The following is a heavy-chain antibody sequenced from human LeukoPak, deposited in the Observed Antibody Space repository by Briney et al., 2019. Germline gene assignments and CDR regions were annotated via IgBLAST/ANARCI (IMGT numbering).Heavy chain of an antibody. D-gene: IGHD6-13*01. CDR3: TTSPSFGSSWYALNY. CDR2: ISGLGTVT. Sequence: GGSLRLSCAVSGLTFRSYALSWVRQAPGKGLQWVSAISGLGTVTYYADSVQGRFTISRDNSKNTLYLQMDSLRAEDTAVFYCTTSPSFGSSWYALNYWGQGTLVSVSS. CDR1: GLTFRSYA. V-gene: IGHV3-23*01. J-gene: IGHJ4*02.